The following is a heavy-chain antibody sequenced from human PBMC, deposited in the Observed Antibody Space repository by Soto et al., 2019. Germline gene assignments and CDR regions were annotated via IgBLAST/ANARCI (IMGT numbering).Heavy chain of an antibody. CDR2: IYYSGST. CDR3: ARTWGSTNXY. J-gene: IGHJ4*02. V-gene: IGHV4-59*01. CDR1: GGSLSSYY. Sequence: PSETLSLTCVVSGGSLSSYYWGWIRQPPGKGLEWIGYIYYSGSTNYNPSLKSRVTISVDTSKNQFSLKLSSVTAADTAVYYCARTWGSTNXYWGRGTLVTVSS. D-gene: IGHD3-16*01.